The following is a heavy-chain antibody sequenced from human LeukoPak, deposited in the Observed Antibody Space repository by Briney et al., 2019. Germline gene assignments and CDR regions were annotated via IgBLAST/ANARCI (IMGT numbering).Heavy chain of an antibody. V-gene: IGHV1-18*01. J-gene: IGHJ6*03. CDR1: GYTFTSYG. Sequence: ASVNVSCKASGYTFTSYGISWVRQARGKGLEGMGWISSYNGNTNYGRKLQGRVTMTTATSTSTAYMELRSLRSDDTAVYYCARDLDFWSGAYYMDVWGKGTTVTVSS. CDR3: ARDLDFWSGAYYMDV. D-gene: IGHD3-3*01. CDR2: ISSYNGNT.